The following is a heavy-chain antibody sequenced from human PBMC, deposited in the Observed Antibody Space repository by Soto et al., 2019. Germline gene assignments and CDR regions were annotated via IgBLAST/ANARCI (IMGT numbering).Heavy chain of an antibody. V-gene: IGHV3-30-3*01. CDR2: ISYDGSNK. CDR3: ARESDYGDYLQPIGLCY. Sequence: PGESLKISCAASGFTFSSYAMHWVRQAPGKGLEWVAVISYDGSNKYYADSVKGRFTISRDNSKNTLYLQMNSLRAEDTAVYYCARESDYGDYLQPIGLCYWGQGTLVTVSS. D-gene: IGHD4-17*01. CDR1: GFTFSSYA. J-gene: IGHJ4*02.